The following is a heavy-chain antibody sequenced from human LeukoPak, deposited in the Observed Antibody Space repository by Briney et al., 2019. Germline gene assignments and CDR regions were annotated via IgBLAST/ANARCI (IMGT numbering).Heavy chain of an antibody. D-gene: IGHD3-22*01. V-gene: IGHV3-30*04. CDR1: GFTFSSYA. Sequence: GGSLRLSCAASGFTFSSYAMHWVRQAPGKGLERVAVISYDGSNKYYADSVKGRFTISRDNSKNTLYLQMNSLRAEDTAVYYCATRDLNSSGYVDYWGQGTLVTVSS. J-gene: IGHJ4*02. CDR2: ISYDGSNK. CDR3: ATRDLNSSGYVDY.